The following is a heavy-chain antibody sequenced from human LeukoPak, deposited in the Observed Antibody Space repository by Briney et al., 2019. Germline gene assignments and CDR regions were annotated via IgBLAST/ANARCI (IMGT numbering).Heavy chain of an antibody. V-gene: IGHV3-23*01. CDR1: GITFSSYP. CDR3: ATRLGGEY. Sequence: GGSLRLSCTASGITFSSYPMTWVRQAPGKGLEWVSTITTEGVGTYYADSVKGRFAISRDSARSTLYLQMNSLRAEDTALYYCATRLGGEYWGQGTLVTVSS. CDR2: ITTEGVGT. D-gene: IGHD3-9*01. J-gene: IGHJ4*02.